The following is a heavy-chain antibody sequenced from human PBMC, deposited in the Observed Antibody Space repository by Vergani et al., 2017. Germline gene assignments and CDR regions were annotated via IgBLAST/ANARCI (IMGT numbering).Heavy chain of an antibody. J-gene: IGHJ4*02. CDR3: AKKSPYFWGGYYSIDY. Sequence: QVQLVESGGGVVQPGRSLRLSCAASGFTFSSSGMHWVRQAPGKGLEWVAVISYDGSNTYYADSVKGRFTISRDNSKNTLYLQMNSLRGEDTAVYYCAKKSPYFWGGYYSIDYWGQGTLVTVSS. V-gene: IGHV3-30*18. CDR1: GFTFSSSG. D-gene: IGHD3-3*01. CDR2: ISYDGSNT.